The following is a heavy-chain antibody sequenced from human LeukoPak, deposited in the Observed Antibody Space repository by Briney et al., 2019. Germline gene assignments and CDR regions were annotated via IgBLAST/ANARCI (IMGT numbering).Heavy chain of an antibody. Sequence: PGGSLRLSCAASGFTVSSNYMSWVRQAPGKGLEWVSVIYSGGSTYYTDSVKGRFTISRDNSKNTLYLQMNSLRAEDTAVYYCARDLSRYYDFWSGYSGPFDYWGQGTLVTVSS. CDR1: GFTVSSNY. V-gene: IGHV3-53*01. D-gene: IGHD3-3*01. CDR3: ARDLSRYYDFWSGYSGPFDY. J-gene: IGHJ4*02. CDR2: IYSGGST.